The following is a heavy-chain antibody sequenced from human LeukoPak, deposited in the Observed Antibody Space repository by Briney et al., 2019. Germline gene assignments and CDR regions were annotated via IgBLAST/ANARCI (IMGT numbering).Heavy chain of an antibody. J-gene: IGHJ4*02. CDR1: GDSVSSNSAA. Sequence: SQTLSLTCAISGDSVSSNSAAWNWIRQSPSRGLEWLGRTYYRSKWYNDYAVSVKGRITINPDTSKNQFSLQLNSVTPEDTAVYYCARGPDDYGDYGWGYYFDYWGQGTLVTVSS. D-gene: IGHD4-17*01. CDR3: ARGPDDYGDYGWGYYFDY. V-gene: IGHV6-1*01. CDR2: TYYRSKWYN.